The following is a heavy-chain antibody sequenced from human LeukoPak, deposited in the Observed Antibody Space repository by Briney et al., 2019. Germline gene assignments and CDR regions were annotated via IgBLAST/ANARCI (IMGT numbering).Heavy chain of an antibody. D-gene: IGHD3-22*01. Sequence: SETLSLTCTVSGGSISSSSYYWGWIRQPPGKGLEWIGSIYYSGSTYYNPSLKSRVTISVDTSKNQFSLKLSSVTAADTAVYYCANYDSSGCDAFDIWGQGTMVTVSS. CDR1: GGSISSSSYY. J-gene: IGHJ3*02. CDR2: IYYSGST. CDR3: ANYDSSGCDAFDI. V-gene: IGHV4-39*07.